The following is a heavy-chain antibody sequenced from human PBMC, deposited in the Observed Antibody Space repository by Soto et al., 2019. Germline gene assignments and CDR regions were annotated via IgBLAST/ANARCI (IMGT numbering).Heavy chain of an antibody. V-gene: IGHV4-4*02. J-gene: IGHJ4*02. CDR3: ARRYSSSYEY. Sequence: PSETLSLTCAVSSGFISSSNWWSWVRQPPGKGLEWIGYIYYSGSTYYNPSLKSRVTISVDTSKNQFSLKLSSVTAADTAVYYCARRYSSSYEYWGQGTLVTVSS. CDR2: IYYSGST. D-gene: IGHD6-13*01. CDR1: SGFISSSNW.